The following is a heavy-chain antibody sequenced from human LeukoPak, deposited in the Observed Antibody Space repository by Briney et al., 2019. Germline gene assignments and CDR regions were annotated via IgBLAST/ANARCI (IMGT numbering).Heavy chain of an antibody. J-gene: IGHJ6*02. V-gene: IGHV1-3*01. CDR2: INAGNGNT. Sequence: ASVKVSCKASGYTFTSYAMHWVRQAPGQRLEWMGWINAGNGNTKYSQKFQGRVTITRDTSASTAYMELSSLRSEDTAVYYCAKDPQLWYYYYYYGMDVWGQGTTVTVSS. D-gene: IGHD5-18*01. CDR3: AKDPQLWYYYYYYGMDV. CDR1: GYTFTSYA.